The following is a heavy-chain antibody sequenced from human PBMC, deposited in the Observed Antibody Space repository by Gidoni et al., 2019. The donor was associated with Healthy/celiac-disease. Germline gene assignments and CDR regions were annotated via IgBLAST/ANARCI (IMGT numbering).Heavy chain of an antibody. Sequence: EVQLLESGGGLVQPGGSLRLSCAASGFTFSSYAMSWVRQAPGKGLEWVSAISGSGGSTYYADSVKGRFTISRDNSKNTLYLQMNSLRAEDTAVYYCAKEFGWWTHGDSYFDYWGQGTLVTVSS. J-gene: IGHJ4*02. D-gene: IGHD4-17*01. CDR3: AKEFGWWTHGDSYFDY. CDR2: ISGSGGST. V-gene: IGHV3-23*01. CDR1: GFTFSSYA.